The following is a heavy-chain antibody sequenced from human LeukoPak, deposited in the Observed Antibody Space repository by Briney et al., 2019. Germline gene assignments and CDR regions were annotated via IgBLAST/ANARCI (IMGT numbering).Heavy chain of an antibody. Sequence: ASVKVSCKVSVYTLTELSMHLVGQAPGKGLEWMGGFDPEDGETIYAQKFQGRVTMTEDTSTDTAYMELSSLRSEDTAVYYCATDHVKVGATSTFDYWGQGTLVTVSS. J-gene: IGHJ4*02. CDR1: VYTLTELS. V-gene: IGHV1-24*01. CDR3: ATDHVKVGATSTFDY. CDR2: FDPEDGET. D-gene: IGHD1-26*01.